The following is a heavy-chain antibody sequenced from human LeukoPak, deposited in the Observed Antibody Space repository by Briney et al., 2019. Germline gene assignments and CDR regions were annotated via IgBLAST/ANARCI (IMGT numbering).Heavy chain of an antibody. CDR2: IKSKTDGGTT. V-gene: IGHV3-15*01. CDR1: EFTFNNAW. D-gene: IGHD6-19*01. J-gene: IGHJ4*02. CDR3: TTAGGDSSGWKWRYYFDY. Sequence: PGGSLRLSCVASEFTFNNAWMSWVRQAPGKGLEWVGRIKSKTDGGTTDYAAPVKGRFTISRDDSKNTLYLQMNSLKPEDTGIYYCTTAGGDSSGWKWRYYFDYWGQGALVTVSS.